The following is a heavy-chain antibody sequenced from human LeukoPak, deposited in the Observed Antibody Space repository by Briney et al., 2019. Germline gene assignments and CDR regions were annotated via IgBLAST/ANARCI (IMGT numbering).Heavy chain of an antibody. CDR3: ANRRFLEWSPDY. D-gene: IGHD3-3*01. CDR2: ISGSGGST. J-gene: IGHJ4*02. Sequence: GGSLRLSCAASGFSISSKYLSWVRQAPGKGLEWVSAISGSGGSTYYADSVKGRFTISRDNSKNTLYLQMNSLRAEDTAVYYCANRRFLEWSPDYWGQGTLVTVSS. V-gene: IGHV3-23*01. CDR1: GFSISSKY.